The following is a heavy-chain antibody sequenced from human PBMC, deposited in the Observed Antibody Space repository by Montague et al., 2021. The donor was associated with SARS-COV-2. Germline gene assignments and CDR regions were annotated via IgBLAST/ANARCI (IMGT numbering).Heavy chain of an antibody. CDR3: ARENFSFCGMDV. CDR2: IHYSGYT. V-gene: IGHV4-39*02. J-gene: IGHJ6*02. Sequence: SETLSLTCAVSGGALNSGPYYWGWIRQPPGKGLEWLASIHYSGYTYNHPSLRSRFTISVDLAQNHVSLKVSSVTATDMAVYYCARENFSFCGMDVWGQGTTVTVSS. CDR1: GGALNSGPYY.